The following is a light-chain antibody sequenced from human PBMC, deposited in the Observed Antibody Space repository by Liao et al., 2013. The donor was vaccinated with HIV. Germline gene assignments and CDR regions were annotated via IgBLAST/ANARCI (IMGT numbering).Light chain of an antibody. J-gene: IGLJ3*02. CDR3: QLWDRDTAL. Sequence: SYVLTQSPSVSVSPGQTATIACSGDKLGNKFTTWYQQRPGQSPVLVMYQDSKRPSGISERFSASTSGNTATLTITGTQAMDEADYYCQLWDRDTALFGGGTKLTVL. V-gene: IGLV3-1*01. CDR2: QDS. CDR1: KLGNKF.